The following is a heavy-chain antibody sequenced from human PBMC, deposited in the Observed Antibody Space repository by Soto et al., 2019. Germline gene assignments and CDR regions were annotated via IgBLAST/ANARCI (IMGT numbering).Heavy chain of an antibody. J-gene: IGHJ4*02. Sequence: SETLSLTCAVYGGSFSGYYWSWIRQPPGKGLEWIGEINHSGSTNYNPSLKSRVTISVDTSKNQFSLKLSSVTAADTAVYYCARALSIAARPDFDYWGQGTLVT. CDR2: INHSGST. D-gene: IGHD6-6*01. CDR1: GGSFSGYY. CDR3: ARALSIAARPDFDY. V-gene: IGHV4-34*01.